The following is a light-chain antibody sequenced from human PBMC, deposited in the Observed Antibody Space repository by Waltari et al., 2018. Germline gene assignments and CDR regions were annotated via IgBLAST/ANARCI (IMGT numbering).Light chain of an antibody. CDR3: LQYNNWPPLT. V-gene: IGKV3-15*01. CDR2: GAS. Sequence: EIVMTQSPATLSVSPGERATLSCRASQSVSSNLAWFQQKPGQAPRLLIYGASTRAPGIPARFSGSGSGTEFTLTIGSLQSEDFAVYYCLQYNNWPPLTFGGGT. CDR1: QSVSSN. J-gene: IGKJ4*01.